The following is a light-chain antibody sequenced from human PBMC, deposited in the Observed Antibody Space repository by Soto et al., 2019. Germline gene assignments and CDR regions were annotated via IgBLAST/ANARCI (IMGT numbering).Light chain of an antibody. CDR2: DVS. Sequence: QSVLTQPASVSGSPGQSITISCTGTSSDVGGYNYVSWYQQHPGKAPKLMIYDVSNRPSGVSNRFSGSKSGSTASLTISGLQAEDEADYYCSSYTSSSPLYVFGTGTKVTVL. V-gene: IGLV2-14*01. CDR1: SSDVGGYNY. J-gene: IGLJ1*01. CDR3: SSYTSSSPLYV.